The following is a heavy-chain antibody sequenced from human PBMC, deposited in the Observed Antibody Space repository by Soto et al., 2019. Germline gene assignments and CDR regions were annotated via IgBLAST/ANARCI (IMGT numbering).Heavy chain of an antibody. CDR3: ARCIQGDYYYGMDV. Sequence: QAQLVQSGAEVRKPGASVKVSCKASGYTFYSHSISWVRQAPGQGLEWMGRINADYGNTQYAQKFRGRVTMTTDTPTTTVYMELTNLRSDDTAVYYCARCIQGDYYYGMDVWGHGTTVTVSS. V-gene: IGHV1-18*01. CDR2: INADYGNT. D-gene: IGHD5-18*01. CDR1: GYTFYSHS. J-gene: IGHJ6*02.